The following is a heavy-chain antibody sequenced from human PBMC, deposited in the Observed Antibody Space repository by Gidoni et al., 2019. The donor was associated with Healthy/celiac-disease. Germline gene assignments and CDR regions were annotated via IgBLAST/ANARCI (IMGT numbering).Heavy chain of an antibody. V-gene: IGHV1-69*01. CDR3: ARAPEGYGGNSQIYY. CDR1: GGTFSSYA. J-gene: IGHJ4*02. CDR2: IIPIFGTA. Sequence: QVQLVQSGAEVQKTGSSVKVSCKASGGTFSSYAISWVRQAPGQGLEWMGGIIPIFGTANYAQKFQGRVTITADESTSTAYMELISLRSEDTAVYYCARAPEGYGGNSQIYYWGQGTLVTVSS. D-gene: IGHD2-21*02.